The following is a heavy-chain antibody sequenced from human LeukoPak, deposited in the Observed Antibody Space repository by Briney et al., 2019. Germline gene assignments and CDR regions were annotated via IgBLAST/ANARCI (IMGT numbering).Heavy chain of an antibody. Sequence: ASVKVSCKASGYTFTSYDINWVRQATGQGLEWMVWMNPNSGNTGYAQKFQGRVTMTRNTSISTAYMELSSLRSEDTAVYYCAGGSSWYEGYWGQGTLVTVSS. J-gene: IGHJ4*02. CDR3: AGGSSWYEGY. CDR2: MNPNSGNT. CDR1: GYTFTSYD. D-gene: IGHD6-13*01. V-gene: IGHV1-8*01.